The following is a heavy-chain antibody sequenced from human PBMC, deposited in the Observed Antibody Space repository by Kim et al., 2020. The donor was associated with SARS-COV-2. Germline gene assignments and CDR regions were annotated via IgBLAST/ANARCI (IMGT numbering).Heavy chain of an antibody. CDR2: IWYDGSNK. V-gene: IGHV3-33*01. J-gene: IGHJ6*02. Sequence: GGSLRLSCAASGFTFSSYGMHWVRQAPGKGLEWVAVIWYDGSNKYYADSVKGRFTISRDNSKNTLYLQMNSLRAEDTAVYYCARDRIVVISDYYGMDVWGQGTTVTVSS. CDR3: ARDRIVVISDYYGMDV. D-gene: IGHD3-22*01. CDR1: GFTFSSYG.